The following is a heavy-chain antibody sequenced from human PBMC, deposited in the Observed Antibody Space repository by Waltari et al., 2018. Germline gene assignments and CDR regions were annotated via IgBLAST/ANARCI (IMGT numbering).Heavy chain of an antibody. CDR1: GDSITSPIYH. Sequence: QLQLQESGPGLVKPSETLSLTCTVSGDSITSPIYHWGWIRQPPGKGLEWIGRVSANGDTYYNPSLKSRVTISVGTSKTQFSLKLSSVTAADTAVFYCAIRLEMSGITYDAFDIWGQGTMVTVSS. J-gene: IGHJ3*02. CDR2: VSANGDT. D-gene: IGHD3-3*01. CDR3: AIRLEMSGITYDAFDI. V-gene: IGHV4-39*01.